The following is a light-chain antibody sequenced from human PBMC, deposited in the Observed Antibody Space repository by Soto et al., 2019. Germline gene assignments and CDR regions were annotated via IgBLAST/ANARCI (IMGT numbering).Light chain of an antibody. CDR1: QSVSSD. CDR2: DAS. J-gene: IGKJ1*01. Sequence: EIGMAQSPDTLSVSPGERATLPCSASQSVSSDLAWYHQKPGQAPRLLTYDASTRATGIPARVSGSRSGKTFSPTISSLQSEDFAVYYCQQYNDWPATFGQGTKVDIK. CDR3: QQYNDWPAT. V-gene: IGKV3-15*01.